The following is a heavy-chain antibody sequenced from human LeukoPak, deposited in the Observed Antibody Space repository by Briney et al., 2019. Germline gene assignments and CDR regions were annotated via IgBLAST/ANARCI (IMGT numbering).Heavy chain of an antibody. CDR3: ARGVPDYYYYGVDV. J-gene: IGHJ6*04. D-gene: IGHD2-2*01. CDR1: GGSISSGGYY. CDR2: IYYSGST. Sequence: SETLSLTCTVSGGSISSGGYYWSWIRQHPGKGLEWIGYIYYSGSTYYNPSLKSRVTISVDTSKNQFSLKLSSVTAADTAVYYCARGVPDYYYYGVDVWGKGTTVTVSS. V-gene: IGHV4-31*03.